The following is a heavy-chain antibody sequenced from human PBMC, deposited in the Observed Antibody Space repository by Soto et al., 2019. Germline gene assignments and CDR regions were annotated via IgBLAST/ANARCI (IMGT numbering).Heavy chain of an antibody. V-gene: IGHV3-48*01. CDR3: ARDLASTTIPNY. CDR2: IGLGSSTK. J-gene: IGHJ4*02. CDR1: GFTFRNYG. Sequence: GGSLRLSCAASGFTFRNYGMNWVRQAPGKGLEWVSYIGLGSSTKYYADSVEGRFTISRDNAKNSLYLQMNSLRAEDTAVYYFARDLASTTIPNYWGQGTLVTVSS. D-gene: IGHD4-17*01.